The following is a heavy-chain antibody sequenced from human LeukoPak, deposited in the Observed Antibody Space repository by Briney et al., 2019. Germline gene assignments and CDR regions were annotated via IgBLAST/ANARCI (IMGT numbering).Heavy chain of an antibody. Sequence: PGRSLRLSCAASGFTFSSYAMHWVRQAPGKGLEWVAVVSYDGSNKYFADSVKGRFTISRDNSKNTLYLQMNSLRAEDTAIHYCARRIMGATPAVDYWGQGTLVTVSS. CDR3: ARRIMGATPAVDY. V-gene: IGHV3-30-3*01. D-gene: IGHD1-26*01. CDR2: VSYDGSNK. J-gene: IGHJ4*02. CDR1: GFTFSSYA.